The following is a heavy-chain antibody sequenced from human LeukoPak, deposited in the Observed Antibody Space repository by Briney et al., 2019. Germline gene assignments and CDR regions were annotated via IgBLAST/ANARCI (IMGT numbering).Heavy chain of an antibody. D-gene: IGHD5-12*01. CDR1: GYTLTELS. J-gene: IGHJ4*02. CDR2: FDPENGET. CDR3: ARVLDYSGYDGEYYDSTVLDY. Sequence: ASVKVSCKVSGYTLTELSMHWVRQAPGKGLEWMGGFDPENGETIYAQKFQGRVTMTEDTSTDTAYMELSSLRSEDTAVYYCARVLDYSGYDGEYYDSTVLDYWGQGTLVTVSS. V-gene: IGHV1-24*01.